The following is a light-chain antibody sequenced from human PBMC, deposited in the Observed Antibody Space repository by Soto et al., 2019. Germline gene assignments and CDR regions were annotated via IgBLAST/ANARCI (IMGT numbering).Light chain of an antibody. V-gene: IGKV1-5*03. CDR1: QTIIMW. CDR2: XAS. CDR3: QQTYTYST. Sequence: DIQMTQSPSPLSGSVGDRVTITXRAGQTIIMWLSWYQQRPGKATKXXIYXASTLKSGVPSMFSGSGCGTDFTITISSLQPEDLEAYYCQQTYTYSTFGQGTRLEIK. J-gene: IGKJ5*01.